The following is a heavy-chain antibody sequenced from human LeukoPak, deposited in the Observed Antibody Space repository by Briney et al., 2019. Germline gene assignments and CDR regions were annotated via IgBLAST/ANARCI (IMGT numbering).Heavy chain of an antibody. CDR2: INAGNGNT. D-gene: IGHD6-13*01. J-gene: IGHJ6*02. CDR3: ARGIAPYYYYGMDV. CDR1: GYTFTSCA. V-gene: IGHV1-3*01. Sequence: ASVKVSCKASGYTFTSCAMHWVRQAPGQRLEWMGWINAGNGNTKYSQKFQGRVTITRDTSASTAYMELSSLRSEDTAVYYCARGIAPYYYYGMDVWGQGTTVTVSS.